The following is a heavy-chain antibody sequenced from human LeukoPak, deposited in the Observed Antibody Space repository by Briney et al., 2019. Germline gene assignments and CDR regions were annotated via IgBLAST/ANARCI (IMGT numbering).Heavy chain of an antibody. Sequence: ASVKVSCKASGYTFIGYYIQWFRQAPGQGLEWMGWINPNSGGTRNAQKFQGRVTMTRDTSISTAYMELSRLRSDDTAVYYCARVYYYYDSSGILTLYFDYWGQGTLVTVSS. V-gene: IGHV1-2*02. CDR1: GYTFIGYY. D-gene: IGHD3-22*01. CDR3: ARVYYYYDSSGILTLYFDY. J-gene: IGHJ4*02. CDR2: INPNSGGT.